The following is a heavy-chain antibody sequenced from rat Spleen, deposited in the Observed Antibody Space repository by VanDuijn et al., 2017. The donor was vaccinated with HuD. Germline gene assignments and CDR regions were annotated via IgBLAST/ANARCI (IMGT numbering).Heavy chain of an antibody. J-gene: IGHJ2*01. CDR1: GFTFSNYY. Sequence: EVQLVESGGGSVQPGRSLKISCAASGFTFSNYYMAWVRQAPTKGLEWVAYISTGGGNTYYRDSVKVRFTVSRDNAKSTLYLQMDSLRAEDTATYYCSTAGSFTDYYFAGGFDYWGQGVMVTVSS. V-gene: IGHV5-27*01. D-gene: IGHD1-6*01. CDR3: STAGSFTDYYFAGGFDY. CDR2: ISTGGGNT.